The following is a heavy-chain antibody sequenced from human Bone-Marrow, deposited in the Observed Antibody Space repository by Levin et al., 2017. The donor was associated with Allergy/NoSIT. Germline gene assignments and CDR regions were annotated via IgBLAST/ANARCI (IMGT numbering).Heavy chain of an antibody. CDR2: INHSGST. V-gene: IGHV4-34*01. J-gene: IGHJ5*02. Sequence: SQTLSLTCAVYGGSFSSYYWSWIRPPPGKGLEWIGEINHSGSTNYNPSLKSRVTISVETSKSQFSLRLSSVTAADTAVYYCASHSYCSSTSCNGNWFDPWGQGTLVTVSS. CDR1: GGSFSSYY. CDR3: ASHSYCSSTSCNGNWFDP. D-gene: IGHD2-2*01.